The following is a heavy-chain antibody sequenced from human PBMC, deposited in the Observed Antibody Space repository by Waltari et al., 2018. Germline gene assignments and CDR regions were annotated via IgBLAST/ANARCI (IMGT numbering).Heavy chain of an antibody. V-gene: IGHV1-18*04. D-gene: IGHD6-13*01. CDR1: GYTFTNYD. CDR3: ARNWSSSWSPGGY. Sequence: QVRLVQSGAEVKKPGASVKVSCTAPGYTFTNYDIRWVRQAPGQGLEWKGWVSVYNGNTNYAQKLQGRVTMTTDTSTRTAYMELRSLRSDDTAVYYCARNWSSSWSPGGYWGQGTLVTVSS. CDR2: VSVYNGNT. J-gene: IGHJ4*02.